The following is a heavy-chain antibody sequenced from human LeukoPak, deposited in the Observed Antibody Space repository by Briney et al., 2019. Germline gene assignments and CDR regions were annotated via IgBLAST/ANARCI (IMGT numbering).Heavy chain of an antibody. J-gene: IGHJ4*02. V-gene: IGHV3-53*01. CDR3: ARDRSGWYYFDC. CDR2: IYSGGNT. D-gene: IGHD6-19*01. Sequence: GGSLRLSCAASGFTVSSNYRSWVRQVPGKGLEWVSVIYSGGNTDYADSVKGRFTISRDNSKNTLFLQMNSLRAEDTAVYYCARDRSGWYYFDCWGQRTLVTVSS. CDR1: GFTVSSNY.